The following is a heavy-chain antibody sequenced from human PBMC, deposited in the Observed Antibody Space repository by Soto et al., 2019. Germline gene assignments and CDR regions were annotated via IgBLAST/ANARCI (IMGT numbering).Heavy chain of an antibody. D-gene: IGHD3-3*02. CDR3: ARSRDRIFGVVTPHYYYYMDV. V-gene: IGHV4-59*01. CDR2: IYYSGST. CDR1: GGSISSDY. J-gene: IGHJ6*03. Sequence: SETLSLTCTVSGGSISSDYWSWIRQPPGKGLEWIGYIYYSGSTNYNPSLKSRVTISVDTSKNQFSLKLSSVTAADTAVYYCARSRDRIFGVVTPHYYYYMDVWGKGTTVTVSS.